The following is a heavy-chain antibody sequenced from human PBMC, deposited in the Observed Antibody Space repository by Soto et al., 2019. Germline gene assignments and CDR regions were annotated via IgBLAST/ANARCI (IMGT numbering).Heavy chain of an antibody. CDR3: ARKGIAAATTRYYFDY. J-gene: IGHJ4*02. Sequence: GASVKVSCKASGGTFSSYAISWVRQAPGQGLEWMGGIIPIFGTANYAQKFQGRVTITADASTSTAYMELSSLRSEDTAVYYCARKGIAAATTRYYFDYWGQGTLVTVSS. CDR2: IIPIFGTA. D-gene: IGHD6-13*01. CDR1: GGTFSSYA. V-gene: IGHV1-69*13.